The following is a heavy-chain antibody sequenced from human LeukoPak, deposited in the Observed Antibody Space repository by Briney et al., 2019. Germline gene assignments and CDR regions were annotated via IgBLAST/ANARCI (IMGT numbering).Heavy chain of an antibody. CDR1: GGSISSGGYS. V-gene: IGHV4-30-2*01. CDR2: IYHSGST. D-gene: IGHD5-12*01. CDR3: ARDPGWLDFDY. Sequence: SQTLSLTCAVSGGSISSGGYSWSWIRQPPGKGLEWIGYIYHSGSTYYNPSLKSRVTISVDRSKNQFSLKLSSVTAADTAVYSCARDPGWLDFDYWGQGTLVTVSS. J-gene: IGHJ4*02.